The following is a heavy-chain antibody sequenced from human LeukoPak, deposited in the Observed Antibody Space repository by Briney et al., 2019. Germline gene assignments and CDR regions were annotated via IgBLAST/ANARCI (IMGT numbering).Heavy chain of an antibody. D-gene: IGHD6-19*01. Sequence: PSETLSLTCTVSGGSISSSSYYWSWIRQPPGKGLEWIGYIYYSGSTNYNPSLKSRVTISVDTSKNQFSLKLSSVTAADTAVYYCARVAGTHAFDIWGQGTMVTVSS. CDR2: IYYSGST. V-gene: IGHV4-61*01. CDR1: GGSISSSSYY. CDR3: ARVAGTHAFDI. J-gene: IGHJ3*02.